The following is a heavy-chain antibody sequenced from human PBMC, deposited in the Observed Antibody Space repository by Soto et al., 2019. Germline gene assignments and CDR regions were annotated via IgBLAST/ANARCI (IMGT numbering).Heavy chain of an antibody. CDR1: GVSIYDYY. CDR2: FFYTGST. CDR3: ARATLAAAKPQFDF. J-gene: IGHJ4*02. Sequence: QVQLQESGPGLVKPSETLSLTCTVSGVSIYDYYWTWIRQPPGKGLEWIGYFFYTGSTNYNPSLKSRVNIAGDKSKNQFSLKLNSVTPADTAGYYCARATLAAAKPQFDFWGQGILVTVSS. D-gene: IGHD6-13*01. V-gene: IGHV4-59*13.